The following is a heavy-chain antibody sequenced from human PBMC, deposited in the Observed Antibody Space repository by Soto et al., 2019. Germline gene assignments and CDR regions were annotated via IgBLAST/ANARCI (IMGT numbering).Heavy chain of an antibody. CDR3: ACGLLEGLFGYGYYYGMDV. CDR2: INHSGST. Sequence: SETLSLTCAVYGGSFSGYYWSWIRQPPGKGLEWIGEINHSGSTNYNPSLKSRVTISVDTSKNQFSLKLSSVTAADTAVYYCACGLLEGLFGYGYYYGMDVWGQGTTVTVSS. D-gene: IGHD3-3*01. J-gene: IGHJ6*02. CDR1: GGSFSGYY. V-gene: IGHV4-34*01.